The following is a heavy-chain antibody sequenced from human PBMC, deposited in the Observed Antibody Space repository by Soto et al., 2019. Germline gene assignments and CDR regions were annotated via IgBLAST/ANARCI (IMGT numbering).Heavy chain of an antibody. Sequence: ASVKVSGKASGGTFSSYAISWVRQAPGQGLEWMGGIIPIFGTANYAQKFQGRVTITADESTSTAYMELSSLRSEDTAVYYCARQLGYCTNGVCPGAFDIWGQGTMVTVSS. J-gene: IGHJ3*02. CDR2: IIPIFGTA. CDR1: GGTFSSYA. CDR3: ARQLGYCTNGVCPGAFDI. V-gene: IGHV1-69*13. D-gene: IGHD2-8*01.